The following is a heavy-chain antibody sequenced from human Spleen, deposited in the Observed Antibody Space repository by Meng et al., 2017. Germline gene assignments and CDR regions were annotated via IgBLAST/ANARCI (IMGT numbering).Heavy chain of an antibody. D-gene: IGHD7-27*01. V-gene: IGHV4-34*01. J-gene: IGHJ2*01. CDR2: INHSGSA. Sequence: QGQLQQCGAGLLKPSETLSLTCAVYGASFSGYYWSWIRQSPGKGLEWIGDINHSGSANYNPSLKSRLSISVDTSKNQISLKLTSVTAADTAVYYCAREANGDRWYFDLWGRGTLVTVSS. CDR3: AREANGDRWYFDL. CDR1: GASFSGYY.